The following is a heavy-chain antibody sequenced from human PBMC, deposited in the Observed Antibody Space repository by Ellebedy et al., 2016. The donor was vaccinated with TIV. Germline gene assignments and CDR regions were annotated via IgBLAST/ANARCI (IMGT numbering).Heavy chain of an antibody. CDR1: GFSFSSYA. CDR3: ASGSGWLAEYFQH. D-gene: IGHD6-19*01. Sequence: GESLKISCAASGFSFSSYAMHWVRQTPGKRLEWVAAISYDGSDKYYAHSVKGRFTFSRNNSKNTLYLQMNSLRTEDTAVYYCASGSGWLAEYFQHWGQGTLVTVSS. J-gene: IGHJ1*01. CDR2: ISYDGSDK. V-gene: IGHV3-30-3*01.